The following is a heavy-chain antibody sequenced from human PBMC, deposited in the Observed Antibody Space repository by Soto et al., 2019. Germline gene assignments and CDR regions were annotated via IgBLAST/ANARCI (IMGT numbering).Heavy chain of an antibody. CDR3: ARGFSAGKGSPPDF. CDR2: IAVGSGYT. CDR1: VFTFTSSA. D-gene: IGHD6-13*01. Sequence: SVKVSCKASVFTFTSSAFQWVRQARGQRLEWIGWIAVGSGYTNYAQRFQDRVTLTRDMSTATTYMELSRLTSEDTAIYYCARGFSAGKGSPPDFWGQGSLVTVSS. J-gene: IGHJ4*02. V-gene: IGHV1-58*01.